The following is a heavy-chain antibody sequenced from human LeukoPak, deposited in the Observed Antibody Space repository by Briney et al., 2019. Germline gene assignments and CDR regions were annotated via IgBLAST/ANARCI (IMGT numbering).Heavy chain of an antibody. CDR1: GYTFTSYY. J-gene: IGHJ4*02. V-gene: IGHV1-2*02. CDR3: ARGPIVATILDY. Sequence: ASVKVSCKASGYTFTSYYMHWVRQAPGQGLEWMGWINPNSGGTNYAQKFQGRVTMTRDTSISTAYMELSRLRSDDTAVYYCARGPIVATILDYWGQGTLVTVSS. D-gene: IGHD5-12*01. CDR2: INPNSGGT.